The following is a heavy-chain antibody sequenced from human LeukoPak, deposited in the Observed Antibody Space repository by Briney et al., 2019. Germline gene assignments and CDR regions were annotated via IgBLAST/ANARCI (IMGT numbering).Heavy chain of an antibody. CDR1: GFTFSSYS. CDR2: INSSSSPI. CDR3: ARDSMIRGAMRDFDY. D-gene: IGHD3-10*01. Sequence: GGSLRLSCAASGFTFSSYSMNWVRQAPGKGLEWVSYINSSSSPIYHADSVKGRFTISRDNAKNSLYLQMNSLRAEDTAVYYCARDSMIRGAMRDFDYWGQGTLVTVSS. V-gene: IGHV3-48*04. J-gene: IGHJ4*02.